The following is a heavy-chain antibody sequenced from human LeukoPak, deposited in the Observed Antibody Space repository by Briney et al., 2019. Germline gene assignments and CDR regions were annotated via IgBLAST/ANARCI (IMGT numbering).Heavy chain of an antibody. CDR2: INPSSGGT. CDR3: ASKWVTYYYNSSAYHYPTDVFDI. V-gene: IGHV1-2*02. D-gene: IGHD3-22*01. Sequence: ASVKVSCKASGYTFTGYYMHWVRQAPGQGLEWMGWINPSSGGTNYAQKFQGRVTTTRDTSISTAYMELSRLRSDDTAVYYCASKWVTYYYNSSAYHYPTDVFDIWGQGTMVTVSS. CDR1: GYTFTGYY. J-gene: IGHJ3*02.